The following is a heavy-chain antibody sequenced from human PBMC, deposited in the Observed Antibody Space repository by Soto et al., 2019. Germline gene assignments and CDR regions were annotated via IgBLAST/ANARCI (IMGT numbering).Heavy chain of an antibody. CDR2: IKQDGSEK. CDR3: AREAEGTYYDFWSGYPFHNWFDP. J-gene: IGHJ5*02. Sequence: GGSLRLSCAASGFTFSSYWMSWVRQAPGKGLEWVANIKQDGSEKYYVDSVKSRFTISRDNAKNSLYLQMNSLRAEDTAVYYCAREAEGTYYDFWSGYPFHNWFDPWGQGTLVTVSS. D-gene: IGHD3-3*01. V-gene: IGHV3-7*01. CDR1: GFTFSSYW.